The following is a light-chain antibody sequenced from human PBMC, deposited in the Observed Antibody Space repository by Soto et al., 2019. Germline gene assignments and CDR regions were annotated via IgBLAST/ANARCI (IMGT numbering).Light chain of an antibody. CDR1: SSDVGGYNY. Sequence: QSALTQPRSVSGSPGQSVTISCTGTSSDVGGYNYVSWYQQHPGKAPKLMIYDVSKRPSGVPDRLSGSKSGNTASLTISGLQADDDADYYCWSYAGSVLFGGGTKLTVL. V-gene: IGLV2-11*01. J-gene: IGLJ2*01. CDR3: WSYAGSVL. CDR2: DVS.